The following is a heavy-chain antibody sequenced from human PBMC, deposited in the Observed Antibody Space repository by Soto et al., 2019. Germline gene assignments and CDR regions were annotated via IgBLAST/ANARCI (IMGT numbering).Heavy chain of an antibody. CDR3: ARHKTREQQMAGSAP. CDR1: GGSISGYY. Sequence: QVQLQASGPGLVKPSETLSLTCTVSGGSISGYYWSWIRQPPGRGLEWTGYIYYSGSTKYNPSLNSRVPMPVNPSKTQFPLKRSSGTAADTAVYYCARHKTREQQMAGSAPWGQGTLVPVSS. CDR2: IYYSGST. J-gene: IGHJ5*02. D-gene: IGHD6-13*01. V-gene: IGHV4-59*08.